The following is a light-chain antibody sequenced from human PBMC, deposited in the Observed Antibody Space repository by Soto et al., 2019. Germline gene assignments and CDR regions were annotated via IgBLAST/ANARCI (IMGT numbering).Light chain of an antibody. CDR2: GAS. J-gene: IGKJ2*01. Sequence: EIVMTQSPSTLSVSPGERATLSCRASQSVSSNLAWYQQKPGQAPRLLIYGASTRSTGIPARFSGRGSGTEFTLTISSLQSEDFAVYYCQQYNNWPPVYTFGQGNKLEIK. CDR1: QSVSSN. CDR3: QQYNNWPPVYT. V-gene: IGKV3-15*01.